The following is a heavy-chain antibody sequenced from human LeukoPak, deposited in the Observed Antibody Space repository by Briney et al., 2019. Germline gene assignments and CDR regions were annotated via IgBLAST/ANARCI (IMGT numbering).Heavy chain of an antibody. V-gene: IGHV1-2*02. D-gene: IGHD2-2*01. Sequence: ASVKVSCKASGYTFTGYYMHWVRQAPGQGLEWMGWINPNSGGTNYAQKFQGRVTMTRDTSISTAYMALSRLSSDDTAVYYCARPYCSSTSCYENWFDPWGQGTLVTVSS. CDR2: INPNSGGT. CDR1: GYTFTGYY. CDR3: ARPYCSSTSCYENWFDP. J-gene: IGHJ5*02.